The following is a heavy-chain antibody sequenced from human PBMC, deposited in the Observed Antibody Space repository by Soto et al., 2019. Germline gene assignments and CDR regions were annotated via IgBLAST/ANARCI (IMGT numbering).Heavy chain of an antibody. D-gene: IGHD3-22*01. Sequence: GASVKVSCKASGYTFTSYVISWVRQAPGQGLEWMGWISAYNGNTNYAQKLQGRVTMTTDTSTSTAYMELRSLRSDDTAVYYCARDDYLYDSSGYYYSNYFDYWGQGTLVSVSS. CDR2: ISAYNGNT. V-gene: IGHV1-18*01. CDR3: ARDDYLYDSSGYYYSNYFDY. J-gene: IGHJ4*02. CDR1: GYTFTSYV.